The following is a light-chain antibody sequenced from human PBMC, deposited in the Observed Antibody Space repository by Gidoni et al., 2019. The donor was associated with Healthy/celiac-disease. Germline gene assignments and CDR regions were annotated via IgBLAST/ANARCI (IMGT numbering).Light chain of an antibody. CDR1: QSVSSCY. CDR2: GAS. J-gene: IGKJ1*01. CDR3: QQYGSSPGGT. V-gene: IGKV3-20*01. Sequence: DIVLTQSPGTLSLSPGERATRSCRASQSVSSCYLDWYQQKPGQAPRLLIYGASSRATGIPGRFSGRGSRTDFTLTSSRLEPEDLAVYYCQQYGSSPGGTFGQGTKVEIK.